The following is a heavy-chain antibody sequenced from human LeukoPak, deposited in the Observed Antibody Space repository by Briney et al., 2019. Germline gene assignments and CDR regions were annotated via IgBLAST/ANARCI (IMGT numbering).Heavy chain of an antibody. Sequence: QSGGSLRLSCAASGFTFSSYWMSWVRQAPGKGLEWVANIKQDGSEKYYVDSVKGRFTISRDNAKNSLYLQMNSLRAEDTAVYYCARDHPSSYYDSSGYFTASTLGAFDIWGQGTMVTVSS. CDR1: GFTFSSYW. CDR2: IKQDGSEK. V-gene: IGHV3-7*01. CDR3: ARDHPSSYYDSSGYFTASTLGAFDI. D-gene: IGHD3-22*01. J-gene: IGHJ3*02.